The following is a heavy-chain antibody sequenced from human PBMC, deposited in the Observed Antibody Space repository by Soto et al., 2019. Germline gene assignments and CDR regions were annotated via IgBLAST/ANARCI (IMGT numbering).Heavy chain of an antibody. J-gene: IGHJ4*02. D-gene: IGHD2-2*01. V-gene: IGHV3-66*01. Sequence: EVQLVESGGALVQPGGSLRLSCEASGFTVSISYMAWVRQVPGKGLQWVSIIYSDGYTYYADSVKGRFIISRDNSKNPLYLQMSNLRAEDTAMYYCAKRQYCSSTTCFDYWGQGTLVTVSS. CDR1: GFTVSISY. CDR3: AKRQYCSSTTCFDY. CDR2: IYSDGYT.